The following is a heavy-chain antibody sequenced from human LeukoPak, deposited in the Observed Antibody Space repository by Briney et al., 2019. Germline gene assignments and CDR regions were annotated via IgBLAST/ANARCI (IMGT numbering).Heavy chain of an antibody. Sequence: GGSLRLSCAASGFTFSSDAMIWVRQAPGKGLEWVSGISGSGGSTYVADSVKGRFTVSRDNSKNTLYLQMNSLRADDTAVYYCAKDRPTVYSSSWLHFLDSWGQGTLVTVSS. CDR1: GFTFSSDA. D-gene: IGHD6-13*01. CDR3: AKDRPTVYSSSWLHFLDS. CDR2: ISGSGGST. J-gene: IGHJ4*02. V-gene: IGHV3-23*01.